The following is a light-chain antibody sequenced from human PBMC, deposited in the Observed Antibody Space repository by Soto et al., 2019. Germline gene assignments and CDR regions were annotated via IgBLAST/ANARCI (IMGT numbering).Light chain of an antibody. J-gene: IGLJ1*01. V-gene: IGLV2-8*01. CDR3: SSCADSNSCV. Sequence: QSALTQPPSASGSPGQSVTISCTGTTSDVGGYNYVSWYQQHPGKAPKLMIYEVSKRPSGVPDRFSGSKSGNTASLTVSGLQAEDEADYYCSSCADSNSCVFGTGTKVTVL. CDR1: TSDVGGYNY. CDR2: EVS.